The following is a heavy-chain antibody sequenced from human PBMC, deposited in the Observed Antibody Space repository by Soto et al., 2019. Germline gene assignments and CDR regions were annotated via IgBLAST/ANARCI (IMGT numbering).Heavy chain of an antibody. D-gene: IGHD3-10*01. CDR3: ARGASGSYKLDY. CDR1: GFTFSNYW. Sequence: EVQLVESGGGLLQPGGSLRLSCAASGFTFSNYWMHWVHQAPGKGLVWVSRINSDGSTTNYADSVKGRFTISRDNAKNMVYLQIDSLRAEDTAVYYCARGASGSYKLDYWGQGTLVTVSS. V-gene: IGHV3-74*01. J-gene: IGHJ4*02. CDR2: INSDGSTT.